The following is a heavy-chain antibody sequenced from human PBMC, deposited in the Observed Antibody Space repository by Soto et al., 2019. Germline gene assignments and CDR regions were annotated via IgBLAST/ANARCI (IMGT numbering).Heavy chain of an antibody. Sequence: QVQLVQSGAEVKKPGASVKVSCKASGYTFTSYAMHWVRQAPGQRLEWMGWINAGNGNTKYSQKFQDRVTITRDTSGSTAYMELSSLRSEDTAVYYCARGPGGPDGPGDYWGQGTLVTVSS. V-gene: IGHV1-3*01. CDR1: GYTFTSYA. CDR3: ARGPGGPDGPGDY. J-gene: IGHJ4*02. CDR2: INAGNGNT. D-gene: IGHD2-15*01.